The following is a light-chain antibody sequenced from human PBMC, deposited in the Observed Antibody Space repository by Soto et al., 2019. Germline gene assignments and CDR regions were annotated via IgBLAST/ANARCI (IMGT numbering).Light chain of an antibody. Sequence: DIQMTQSPSTLSASVGDRVTITCRASQSISNWLAWYQQKPGKAPKLLIYQASSLESGVPPRFSGSGSGTEFTLTISSLQPEDFATYYCQEYNSYSPYTFGQGTKREIK. V-gene: IGKV1-5*03. CDR1: QSISNW. CDR2: QAS. J-gene: IGKJ2*01. CDR3: QEYNSYSPYT.